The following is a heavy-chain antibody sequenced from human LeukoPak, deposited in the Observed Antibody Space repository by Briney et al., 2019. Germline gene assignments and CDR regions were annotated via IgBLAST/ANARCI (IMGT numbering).Heavy chain of an antibody. J-gene: IGHJ5*02. CDR2: ISAYNGNT. V-gene: IGHV1-18*01. Sequence: ASVKVSCKASGYTFTSYGICWVRQAPGQGLEWMGWISAYNGNTNYAQKLQGRATMTTDTSTSTAYMELRSLRSDDTAVYYCARDWDPWELGGDWFDPWGQGTLVTVSS. CDR3: ARDWDPWELGGDWFDP. D-gene: IGHD1-26*01. CDR1: GYTFTSYG.